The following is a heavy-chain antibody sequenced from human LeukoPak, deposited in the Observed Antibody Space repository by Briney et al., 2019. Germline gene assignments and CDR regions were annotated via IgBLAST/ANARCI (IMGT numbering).Heavy chain of an antibody. V-gene: IGHV4-38-2*02. CDR3: ARRSNHDSYGSGSYDFDY. Sequence: SETLSLTCTVSGYSISSGYYWGWIRQPPGKGLEWIGSIYYSGNTYYNASLKSQVSISIDTSKNQFSLKLSSVTAADTAVYYCARRSNHDSYGSGSYDFDYWGQGTLVTVSS. J-gene: IGHJ4*02. CDR1: GYSISSGYY. D-gene: IGHD3-10*01. CDR2: IYYSGNT.